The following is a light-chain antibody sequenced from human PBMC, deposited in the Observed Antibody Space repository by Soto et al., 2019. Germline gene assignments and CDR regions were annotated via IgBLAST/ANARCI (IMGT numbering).Light chain of an antibody. CDR2: VAS. CDR3: QQCISWTLT. CDR1: QSVSRR. V-gene: IGKV3-15*01. J-gene: IGKJ4*01. Sequence: EILMTQSPATLSVSPGERATLSCRGSQSVSRRLAWYHQTPGQAPRLLIYVASTRATGVPARLSGSGYGTAFTIAVSSMKHEDYELYFCQQCISWTLTFGRGTKVDIK.